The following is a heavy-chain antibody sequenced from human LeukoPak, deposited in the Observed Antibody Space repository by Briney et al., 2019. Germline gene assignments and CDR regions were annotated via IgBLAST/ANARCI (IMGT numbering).Heavy chain of an antibody. D-gene: IGHD3-10*01. CDR1: GFTFSSYA. CDR3: AKVALLWFGELSYYFDY. Sequence: PGGSLRLSCAASGFTFSSYAMSWVRQAPGKGLEWVSAISGSGGNTYYADSVKGRFTISRDNSKNTLYLQMNSLRAEDTAVYYCAKVALLWFGELSYYFDYWGQGTLVTVSS. V-gene: IGHV3-23*01. J-gene: IGHJ4*02. CDR2: ISGSGGNT.